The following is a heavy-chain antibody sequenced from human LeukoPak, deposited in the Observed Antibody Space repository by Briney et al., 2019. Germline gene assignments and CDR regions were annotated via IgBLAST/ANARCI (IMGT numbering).Heavy chain of an antibody. V-gene: IGHV3-30*04. CDR3: ARDRWTKYSIFRGVNWFDP. J-gene: IGHJ5*02. D-gene: IGHD6-6*01. CDR1: GFTFSSYA. Sequence: GGSLRLSCAASGFTFSSYAMHWVRQAPGKGLEWVAVISYDGSNKYYADSVKGRFTISRDNAKNSLYLQMNSLRAEDTAVYYCARDRWTKYSIFRGVNWFDPWGQGTLVTVSS. CDR2: ISYDGSNK.